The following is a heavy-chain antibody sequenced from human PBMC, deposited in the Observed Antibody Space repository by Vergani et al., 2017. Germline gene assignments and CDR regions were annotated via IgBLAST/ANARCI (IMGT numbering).Heavy chain of an antibody. J-gene: IGHJ6*03. Sequence: VQLVESGGGLVKPGGSLRLSCAASGFTFSSYSMNWVRQAPGKGLEWVSSISSISSYINYADSVKGRFTISRDNAKNSLYLQMNSLRAEDTAVYYCARDGGSGRRYYYYMDVWGKGTTVTVSS. V-gene: IGHV3-21*01. CDR1: GFTFSSYS. D-gene: IGHD3-10*01. CDR3: ARDGGSGRRYYYYMDV. CDR2: ISSISSYI.